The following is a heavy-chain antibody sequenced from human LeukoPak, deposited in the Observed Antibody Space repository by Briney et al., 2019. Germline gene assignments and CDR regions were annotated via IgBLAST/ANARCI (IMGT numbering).Heavy chain of an antibody. J-gene: IGHJ3*02. D-gene: IGHD3-10*01. CDR2: INPNSGGT. Sequence: ASVKVSCKASGYTFTGYYMHWVRQAPGQGLEWMGWINPNSGGTNYAQKFQGRVTMTRDTSISTAYMELRSLRSDDTAVYYCARVYYYDAFDIWGQGTMVTVSS. CDR3: ARVYYYDAFDI. V-gene: IGHV1-2*02. CDR1: GYTFTGYY.